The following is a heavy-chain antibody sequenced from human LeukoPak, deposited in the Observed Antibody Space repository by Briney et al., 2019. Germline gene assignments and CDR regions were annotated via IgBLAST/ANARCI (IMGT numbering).Heavy chain of an antibody. V-gene: IGHV1-24*01. Sequence: ASVKVSCKVSGYTLTELSMHWVRQAPGKGLEWMGGFDPEDGETIYAQKFQGRVTMTEDTSTDTAYMELSSLRSEDTAVYYCATVTTVTTSQYYYYGMDVWGQGTMVTVSS. D-gene: IGHD4-17*01. CDR1: GYTLTELS. J-gene: IGHJ6*02. CDR2: FDPEDGET. CDR3: ATVTTVTTSQYYYYGMDV.